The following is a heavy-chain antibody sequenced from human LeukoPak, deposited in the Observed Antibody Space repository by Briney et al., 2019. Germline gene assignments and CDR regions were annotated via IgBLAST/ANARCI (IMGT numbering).Heavy chain of an antibody. CDR1: GYSISNGYY. CDR3: AGGGVVPAAIDY. Sequence: SETLSLTCNVSGYSISNGYYWGWIRPPPGKGLEWIGSIYHSGSTYYNPSLKSRVTISVDTSKNQFSLKLSSVTAADTAVYYCAGGGVVPAAIDYWGQGTLVTVSS. J-gene: IGHJ4*02. CDR2: IYHSGST. V-gene: IGHV4-38-2*02. D-gene: IGHD2-2*01.